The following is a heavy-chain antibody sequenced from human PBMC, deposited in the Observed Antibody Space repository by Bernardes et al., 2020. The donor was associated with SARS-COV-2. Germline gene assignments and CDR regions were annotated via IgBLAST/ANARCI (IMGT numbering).Heavy chain of an antibody. CDR3: ARERDDYGGKLDY. D-gene: IGHD4-17*01. CDR2: IYYSGST. J-gene: IGHJ4*02. V-gene: IGHV4-61*01. CDR1: GGSVSSGSYY. Sequence: TLSLTCTVSGGSVSSGSYYWSWIRQPPGKGLEWIGYIYYSGSTNYDPSLKSRVSISVDTSKNQFSLKLTSVTAADTAVYYCARERDDYGGKLDYWGLGTLVTVSS.